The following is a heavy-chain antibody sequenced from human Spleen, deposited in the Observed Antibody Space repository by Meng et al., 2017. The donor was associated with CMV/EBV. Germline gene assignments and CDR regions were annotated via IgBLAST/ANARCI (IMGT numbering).Heavy chain of an antibody. CDR3: ARASCVDIACAPSY. D-gene: IGHD2-21*01. V-gene: IGHV3-7*04. CDR1: GFTFSDDW. Sequence: GESLKISCAASGFTFSDDWMTWVRQAPGRGLEWVVSINQDGSKTFYVDSVKGRFTLSRDNAKNSLFLQMDTLRVEDTAVYYCARASCVDIACAPSYWGQGTLVTVSS. CDR2: INQDGSKT. J-gene: IGHJ4*02.